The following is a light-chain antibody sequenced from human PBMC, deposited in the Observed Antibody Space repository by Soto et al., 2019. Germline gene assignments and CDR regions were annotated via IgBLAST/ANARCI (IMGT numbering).Light chain of an antibody. CDR2: SAS. J-gene: IGKJ4*01. CDR1: EGISSN. Sequence: DIHLTQSPACLSASIGDKVTITCRASEGISSNLAWYQQKPGKPPNLLIYSASTLQSGVPSRFSGSGSGTEFTLTISSLQPEEFATYFCQQINSYPVTFGGGTKV. CDR3: QQINSYPVT. V-gene: IGKV1-9*01.